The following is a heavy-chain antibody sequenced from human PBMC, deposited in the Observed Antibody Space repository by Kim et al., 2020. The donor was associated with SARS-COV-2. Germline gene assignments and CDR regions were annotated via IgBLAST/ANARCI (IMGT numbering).Heavy chain of an antibody. D-gene: IGHD3-9*01. J-gene: IGHJ4*01. CDR3: AKAAGASSRAGYFDWLLSSYYFDY. Sequence: GGSLRLSCAASGFTFSSYAMSWVRQAPGKGLEWVSAISGSGGSTYYADSVKGRFTISRDNSKNTLYLQMNSLRAEDTAVYYCAKAAGASSRAGYFDWLLSSYYFDYWGQGTLVTVSS. CDR2: ISGSGGST. CDR1: GFTFSSYA. V-gene: IGHV3-23*01.